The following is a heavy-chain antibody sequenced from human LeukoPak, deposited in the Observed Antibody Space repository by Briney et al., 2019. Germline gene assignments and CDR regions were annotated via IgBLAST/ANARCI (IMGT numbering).Heavy chain of an antibody. CDR3: AKDYARGGCSLAHCNPIDS. D-gene: IGHD2-15*01. V-gene: IGHV3-23*01. J-gene: IGHJ4*02. CDR1: GFTFSPFA. Sequence: GGSQRLSCAASGFTFSPFAMTWVRQAPGKGLEWVSPFSPYGIHYADSVKGRFAISRDDSMSTLFLQLNSLRAEDTAIYYCAKDYARGGCSLAHCNPIDSWGQGTLVTVSS. CDR2: FSPYGI.